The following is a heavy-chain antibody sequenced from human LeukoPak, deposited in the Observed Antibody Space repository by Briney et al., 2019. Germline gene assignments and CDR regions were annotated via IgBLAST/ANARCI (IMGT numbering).Heavy chain of an antibody. V-gene: IGHV3-74*01. Sequence: PGRSLRLSCAASGFTFSSYWMHWVRQAPGKGLVWVSRINTDGSSTSYADSVKGRFTISRDNAKNTLYLQMNSLRAEDTAVYYCAVWFGELTSDYWGQGTLVTVSS. CDR1: GFTFSSYW. CDR3: AVWFGELTSDY. J-gene: IGHJ4*02. CDR2: INTDGSST. D-gene: IGHD3-10*01.